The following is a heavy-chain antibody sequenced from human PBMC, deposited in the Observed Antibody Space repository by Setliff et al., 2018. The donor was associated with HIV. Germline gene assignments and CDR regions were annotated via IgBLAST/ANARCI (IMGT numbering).Heavy chain of an antibody. CDR1: GGSIRGTSFY. CDR2: IYYSGHA. Sequence: SETLSLTCSVSGGSIRGTSFYWGWIRQPPGKGLEWIANIYYSGHAYCNPSLESRVSISVDTSKNQFSLKLSSVTAADTAVYYCAREDIAVASAFDIWGQGTMVTVS. D-gene: IGHD6-19*01. V-gene: IGHV4-39*02. J-gene: IGHJ3*02. CDR3: AREDIAVASAFDI.